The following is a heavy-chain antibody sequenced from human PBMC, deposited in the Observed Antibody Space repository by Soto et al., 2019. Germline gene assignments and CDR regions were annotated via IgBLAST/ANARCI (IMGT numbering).Heavy chain of an antibody. V-gene: IGHV3-30-3*01. CDR1: GFTFSSYA. Sequence: PGGSLRLSCAASGFTFSSYAMHWVRQAPGKGLEWVAVISYDGSNKYYADSVKGRFTISRDQSKSTLYLQMNSLRDDDTAMYYCARDNAPVAGTSLPGYWGQGTLVTVSS. J-gene: IGHJ4*02. CDR2: ISYDGSNK. CDR3: ARDNAPVAGTSLPGY. D-gene: IGHD6-19*01.